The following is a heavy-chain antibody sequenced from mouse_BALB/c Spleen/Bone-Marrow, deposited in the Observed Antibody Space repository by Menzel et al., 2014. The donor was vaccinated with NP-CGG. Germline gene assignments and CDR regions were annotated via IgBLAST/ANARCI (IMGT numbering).Heavy chain of an antibody. CDR1: GFNIKDTY. Sequence: VQLQQPGAELVKPGASVKLSCTASGFNIKDTYMHWVKQRPEQGLEWIGRIDPANVNTKYDPKFQGKATITADTSSNTAYLQLSSLTSEDTAVYYCASYAYGYYFDYWGQGTTLTVSS. CDR3: ASYAYGYYFDY. J-gene: IGHJ2*01. D-gene: IGHD1-1*02. V-gene: IGHV14-3*02. CDR2: IDPANVNT.